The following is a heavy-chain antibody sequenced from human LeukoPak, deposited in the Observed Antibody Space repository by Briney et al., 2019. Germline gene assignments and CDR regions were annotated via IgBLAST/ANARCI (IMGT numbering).Heavy chain of an antibody. V-gene: IGHV4-39*01. CDR2: IYYSGST. Sequence: GSIYYSGSTYYNPSLKSRVTISVDTSKNQFSLKLSSVTAADTAVYYCARMGSSSWLNWFDPWGQGTLVTVSS. D-gene: IGHD6-13*01. CDR3: ARMGSSSWLNWFDP. J-gene: IGHJ5*02.